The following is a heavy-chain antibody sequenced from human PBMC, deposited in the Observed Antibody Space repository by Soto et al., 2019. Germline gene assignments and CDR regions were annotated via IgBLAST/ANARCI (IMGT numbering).Heavy chain of an antibody. J-gene: IGHJ4*02. CDR1: GGTISSYY. CDR3: ARHGYDFWSGYYAFLDY. Sequence: SETLSLTCTVSGGTISSYYWSWIRQPPGKGLEWIGYIYYSGSTNYNPSLKSRVTISVDTSKNQFSLKLSSVTAADTAVYYCARHGYDFWSGYYAFLDYWGQGTLVTVSS. D-gene: IGHD3-3*01. CDR2: IYYSGST. V-gene: IGHV4-59*08.